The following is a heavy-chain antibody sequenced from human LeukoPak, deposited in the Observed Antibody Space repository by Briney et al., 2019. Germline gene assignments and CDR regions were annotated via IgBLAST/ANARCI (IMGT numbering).Heavy chain of an antibody. V-gene: IGHV4-30-2*01. J-gene: IGHJ4*02. CDR3: ARARYYDSSGYPGKYFDY. Sequence: SQTLSLTCTVSGGSISSGGYYWSWIRQPPGKGLEWIGYIYHSGSTYYNPSLKSRVTISVGRSKNQFSLKLSSVTAADTAVYYCARARYYDSSGYPGKYFDYWGQGSLVTVSS. CDR1: GGSISSGGYY. D-gene: IGHD3-22*01. CDR2: IYHSGST.